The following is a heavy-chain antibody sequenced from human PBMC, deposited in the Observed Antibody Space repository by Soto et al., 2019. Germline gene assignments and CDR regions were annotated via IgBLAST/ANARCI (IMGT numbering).Heavy chain of an antibody. J-gene: IGHJ6*02. D-gene: IGHD6-6*01. CDR2: IDSSDSYT. V-gene: IGHV5-10-1*01. CDR3: ATLEYLSSGRGYSYYCGMDF. Sequence: GESLKISCKGSGYSFTSYWISWVRQMPGKGLERMGRIDSSDSYTNYSPSFQGHVTISADKSISTAYLQWSSLKASDTAMYYCATLEYLSSGRGYSYYCGMDFWRQGTTV. CDR1: GYSFTSYW.